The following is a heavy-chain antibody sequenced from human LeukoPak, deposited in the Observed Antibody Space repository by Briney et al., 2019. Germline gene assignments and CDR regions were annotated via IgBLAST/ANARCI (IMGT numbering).Heavy chain of an antibody. Sequence: TLSLTCAVSGGSISSGDYYWSWIRQPPAKGLVWFGYIYYSGITYYNPSLKSRVTISVDTSKNQFSLKLSSVTAADTAVYYCARDRPLTYYYDSSGYSDAFDIWGQGTMVTVSS. CDR2: IYYSGIT. J-gene: IGHJ3*02. CDR1: GGSISSGDYY. CDR3: ARDRPLTYYYDSSGYSDAFDI. D-gene: IGHD3-22*01. V-gene: IGHV4-30-4*08.